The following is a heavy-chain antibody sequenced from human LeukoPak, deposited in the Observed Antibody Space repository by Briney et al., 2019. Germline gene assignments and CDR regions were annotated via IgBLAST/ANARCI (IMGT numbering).Heavy chain of an antibody. J-gene: IGHJ5*02. Sequence: SQTLSLTCTVSGASFSSASYWTWIRQPPGKGVEWIAHIYNGVNTNYNPSLKSRVTISVDTSKNQFSLRLNSVTAADTAVYYCARSRAFNSGAFDPWGQGSLVTVSS. CDR1: GASFSSASY. V-gene: IGHV4-61*01. CDR2: IYNGVNT. CDR3: ARSRAFNSGAFDP. D-gene: IGHD1-26*01.